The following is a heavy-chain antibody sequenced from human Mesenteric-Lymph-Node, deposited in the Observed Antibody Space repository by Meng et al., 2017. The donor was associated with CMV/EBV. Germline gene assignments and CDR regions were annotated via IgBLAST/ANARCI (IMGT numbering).Heavy chain of an antibody. Sequence: GGSLRLSCAASGFTFSSYAMSWVRQAPGKGLEWVSAISGSGGSTYYADSVKGRFTISRDNAKNSVYLQMNSLRAEDTAVYYCARDRGDCGSSSCLYGMDVWGQGTTVTVSS. V-gene: IGHV3-23*01. J-gene: IGHJ6*02. CDR1: GFTFSSYA. CDR2: ISGSGGST. D-gene: IGHD2-15*01. CDR3: ARDRGDCGSSSCLYGMDV.